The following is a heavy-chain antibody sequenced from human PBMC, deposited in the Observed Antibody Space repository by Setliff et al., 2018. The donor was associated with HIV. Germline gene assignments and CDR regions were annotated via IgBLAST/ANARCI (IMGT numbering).Heavy chain of an antibody. CDR1: GYSVTELS. J-gene: IGHJ3*02. D-gene: IGHD1-1*01. Sequence: GASVKVSCKVSGYSVTELSIHWVRQAPGKGLEWMGSFDLEDGETIYAQKFQGRVTMTRDTSTSTVYMELSSLRSEDTAVYYCARAGGTTGTTLDAFDIWGQGTMVTVSS. CDR2: FDLEDGET. CDR3: ARAGGTTGTTLDAFDI. V-gene: IGHV1-24*01.